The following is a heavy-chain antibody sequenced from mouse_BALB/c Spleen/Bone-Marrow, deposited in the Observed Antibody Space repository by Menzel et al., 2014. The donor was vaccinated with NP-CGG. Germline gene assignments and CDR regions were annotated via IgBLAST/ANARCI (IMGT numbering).Heavy chain of an antibody. J-gene: IGHJ3*01. CDR1: GYSFTSYW. CDR3: ARLEGNYGSTFAY. D-gene: IGHD1-1*01. CDR2: IHPSDTET. V-gene: IGHV1-74*04. Sequence: LNESGAELVRPGASVMLSCKASGYSFTSYWMNWVKQRPGHGLEWIGMIHPSDTETRLNQRFKDKATLTVDKSSSTAYMQLNSPTSEDSAVYYCARLEGNYGSTFAYWGQGTLVTISA.